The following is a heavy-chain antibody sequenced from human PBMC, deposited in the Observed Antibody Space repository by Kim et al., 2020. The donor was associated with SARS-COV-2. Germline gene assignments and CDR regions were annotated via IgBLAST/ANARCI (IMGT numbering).Heavy chain of an antibody. Sequence: GGSLRLSCAASGFTFSSYGMHWVRQAPGKGLEWVAVISYDGSNKYYADSVKGRFTISRDNYKNTLYLQMNSLRAEDTAYYYCARDTKYSSRWYQDSYYF. D-gene: IGHD6-13*01. V-gene: IGHV3-33*05. CDR1: GFTFSSYG. CDR3: ARDTKYSSRWYQDSYYF. J-gene: IGHJ4*01. CDR2: ISYDGSNK.